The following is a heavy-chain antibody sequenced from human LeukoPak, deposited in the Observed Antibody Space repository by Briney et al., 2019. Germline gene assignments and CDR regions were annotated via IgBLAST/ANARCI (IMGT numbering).Heavy chain of an antibody. J-gene: IGHJ4*02. D-gene: IGHD5-18*01. V-gene: IGHV4/OR15-8*02. CDR1: GASISSDKW. CDR2: INHSGNT. CDR3: ARAGVGLPAV. Sequence: SETLPLTCAVSGASISSDKWWIWDRQPPGKGREWNVEINHSGNTNSSPSLKSRVTMTTGKSKNEFLLRLASGTAADTAVYYCARAGVGLPAVWGQGTLVTVSS.